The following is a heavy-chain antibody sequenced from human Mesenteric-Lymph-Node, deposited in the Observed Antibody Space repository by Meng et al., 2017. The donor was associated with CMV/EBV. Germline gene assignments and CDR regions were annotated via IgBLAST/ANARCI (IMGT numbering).Heavy chain of an antibody. Sequence: GESLTISCAASGFTFSSYAMSWVRQAPGKGLEWVSLIYSGGDTFYLDSVKGRFTISRDDSKNTLYLQMNSLRGEDTAVYFCARGPLIRTDYYYGMDVWGQGTTVTVSS. CDR2: IYSGGDT. CDR3: ARGPLIRTDYYYGMDV. J-gene: IGHJ6*02. CDR1: GFTFSSYA. V-gene: IGHV3-23*03. D-gene: IGHD2/OR15-2a*01.